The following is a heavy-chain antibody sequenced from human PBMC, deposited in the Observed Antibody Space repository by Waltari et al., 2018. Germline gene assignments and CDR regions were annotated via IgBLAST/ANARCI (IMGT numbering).Heavy chain of an antibody. J-gene: IGHJ6*02. CDR2: INPNSGGT. Sequence: QVQLVQSGAEVKKPGASVKVSCKASGYTFTGYYMHWVRQAPGQGLEWMGWINPNSGGTNYAQKFQGRVTMTRDTSISTAYMELSRLRSDDTAVYYCAREDEGATNYYYGMDVWGRGTTVTVSS. D-gene: IGHD1-26*01. CDR3: AREDEGATNYYYGMDV. V-gene: IGHV1-2*02. CDR1: GYTFTGYY.